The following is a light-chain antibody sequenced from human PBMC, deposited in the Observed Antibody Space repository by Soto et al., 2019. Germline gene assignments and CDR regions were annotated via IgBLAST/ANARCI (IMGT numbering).Light chain of an antibody. J-gene: IGKJ5*01. CDR3: QQRSNWPAN. CDR1: QTITTY. Sequence: EIVLTQSPATLSLSPGERATLSCRASQTITTYLAWYQQKPGQPPRLLFYGASNRASGIPARFSGSGSGTDFTLTISNLEPEDFAVYYCQQRSNWPANFGQGTRLEIK. CDR2: GAS. V-gene: IGKV3-11*01.